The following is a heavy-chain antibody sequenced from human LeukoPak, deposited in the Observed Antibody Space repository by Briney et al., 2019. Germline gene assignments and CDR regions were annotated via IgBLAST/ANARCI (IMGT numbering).Heavy chain of an antibody. CDR1: GYTFTSYG. D-gene: IGHD3-22*01. J-gene: IGHJ4*02. V-gene: IGHV1-18*01. Sequence: GASVKVSCKASGYTFTSYGISWVRQAPGQGLEWMGWISAYNGNTNYAQKLQGRVTMTTDTSTSTAYMELRSLRSDDTAVYYCARSPYYDSSGYYYFDYWGQGTLVTLSS. CDR2: ISAYNGNT. CDR3: ARSPYYDSSGYYYFDY.